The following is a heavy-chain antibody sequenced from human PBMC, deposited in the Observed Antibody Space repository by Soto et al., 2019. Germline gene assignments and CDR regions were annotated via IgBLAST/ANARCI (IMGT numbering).Heavy chain of an antibody. CDR3: ARRERGEKWFDP. CDR2: IIPIFGTA. D-gene: IGHD3-10*01. Sequence: ASVKVSCKASGGTFSSYAISWVRQAPGQGLEWMGGIIPIFGTANYAQKFQGRVTITADESKSTAYMELSSLRSEDTAVYYCARRERGEKWFDPWGQRTLVPVSS. CDR1: GGTFSSYA. V-gene: IGHV1-69*13. J-gene: IGHJ5*02.